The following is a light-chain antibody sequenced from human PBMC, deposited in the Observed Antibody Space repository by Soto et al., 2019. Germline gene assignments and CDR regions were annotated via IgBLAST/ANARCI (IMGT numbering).Light chain of an antibody. J-gene: IGLJ2*01. Sequence: QLVLTQPPSVSGAPGQRVTISCTGTYSNIGIGYDVHWYLQLPGTAPKLLIFGNTNRPAGVPDRFSGSKSATSATLAITGLQAEDEADYYCATWDGSLPGEVFGGGTKLTVL. V-gene: IGLV1-40*01. CDR3: ATWDGSLPGEV. CDR2: GNT. CDR1: YSNIGIGYD.